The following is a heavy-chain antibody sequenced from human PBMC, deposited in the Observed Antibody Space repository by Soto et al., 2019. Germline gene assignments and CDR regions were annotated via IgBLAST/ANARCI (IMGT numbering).Heavy chain of an antibody. J-gene: IGHJ6*02. D-gene: IGHD3-10*01. CDR3: ARVFGFGGMDV. CDR1: GGSISSGGYY. CDR2: IYYSGST. V-gene: IGHV4-31*03. Sequence: QVQLQESGPGLVKPSQTLSLTCTVSGGSISSGGYYWSWIRQHPGKGLEWIGYIYYSGSTYYNPSLKXRXTXSXXTSKTQFSVKLSSVTAADTAVYYCARVFGFGGMDVWGQGTTVTVSS.